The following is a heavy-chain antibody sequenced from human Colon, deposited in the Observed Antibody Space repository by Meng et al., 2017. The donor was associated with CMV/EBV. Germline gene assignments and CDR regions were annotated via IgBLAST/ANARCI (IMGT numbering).Heavy chain of an antibody. V-gene: IGHV3-21*06. D-gene: IGHD2-2*01. J-gene: IGHJ4*02. Sequence: GESLKISCAASGFTFSSYSMNWVRQAPGKGLEWVSSISYGSTYVEYADSVLGRFTITRDNAETSLYLQMDSLRVEDTALYYCVREGTSSSYDYWGQGTLVTVSS. CDR3: VREGTSSSYDY. CDR2: ISYGSTYV. CDR1: GFTFSSYS.